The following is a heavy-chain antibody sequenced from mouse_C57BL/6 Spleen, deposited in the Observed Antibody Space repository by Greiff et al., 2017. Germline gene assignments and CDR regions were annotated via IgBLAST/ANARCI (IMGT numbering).Heavy chain of an antibody. Sequence: QVQLQQSGAELVRPGASVTLSCKASGYTFTDYEMHWVKQTPVHGLEWIGAIDPETGGTAYNQKFKGKAILTAAKSSSTAYMELRSLTSEDSAVYYCTSGYDYGGAYWGQGTLVTVSA. CDR3: TSGYDYGGAY. D-gene: IGHD2-4*01. J-gene: IGHJ3*01. V-gene: IGHV1-15*01. CDR2: IDPETGGT. CDR1: GYTFTDYE.